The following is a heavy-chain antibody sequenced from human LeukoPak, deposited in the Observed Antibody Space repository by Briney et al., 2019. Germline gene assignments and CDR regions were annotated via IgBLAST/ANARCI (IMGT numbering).Heavy chain of an antibody. D-gene: IGHD5-18*01. V-gene: IGHV4-34*01. CDR1: GGSFSGYY. J-gene: IGHJ4*02. CDR2: INHSGST. Sequence: SETLSLTCAVYGGSFSGYYWSWIRQPPGKGPEWIGEINHSGSTNYNPSLKSRVTISVDTSKNQFSLKLSSVTAADTAVYYCARSRQVGTAMVVSRYDYWGQGTLVTVSS. CDR3: ARSRQVGTAMVVSRYDY.